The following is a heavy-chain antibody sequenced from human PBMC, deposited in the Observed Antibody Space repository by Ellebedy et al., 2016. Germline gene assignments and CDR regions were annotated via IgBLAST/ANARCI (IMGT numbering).Heavy chain of an antibody. CDR2: ISYDGSNK. J-gene: IGHJ4*02. D-gene: IGHD3-10*01. Sequence: GESLKISXAASGFTFSSYAMHWVRQAPGKGLEWVAVISYDGSNKYYADSVKGRFTISRDNSKNTLYLQMNSLRAEDTAVYYCATTGASTPFYFDYWGQGTLVTVSS. V-gene: IGHV3-30-3*01. CDR3: ATTGASTPFYFDY. CDR1: GFTFSSYA.